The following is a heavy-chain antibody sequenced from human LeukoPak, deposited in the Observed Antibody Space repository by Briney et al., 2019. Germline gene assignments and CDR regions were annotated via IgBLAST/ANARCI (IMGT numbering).Heavy chain of an antibody. V-gene: IGHV3-23*01. CDR2: ISSTGGAT. Sequence: GGSLRLSCAASGFTFSSYAMSWVRQAPGKGLEWVSAISSTGGATYYADSVKGRFAISRDNGKNSLYVQMNSLSVEDTAVYYCATYSSMNAREFQHWGQGTLVTVSS. J-gene: IGHJ1*01. D-gene: IGHD2-2*01. CDR1: GFTFSSYA. CDR3: ATYSSMNAREFQH.